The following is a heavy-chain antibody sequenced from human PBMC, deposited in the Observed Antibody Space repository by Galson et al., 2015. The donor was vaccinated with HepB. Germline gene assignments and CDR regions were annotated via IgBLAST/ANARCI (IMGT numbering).Heavy chain of an antibody. D-gene: IGHD1-26*01. Sequence: SLRLSCAASGFTFDDYAMHWVRQAPGKGLEWVSGISWNSGSIGYADSVKGRFTISRDNAKNSLYLQMNSLRADDTALYYCAKDGSYSSYWYFDLWGRGTLVTVSS. CDR1: GFTFDDYA. CDR2: ISWNSGSI. V-gene: IGHV3-9*01. CDR3: AKDGSYSSYWYFDL. J-gene: IGHJ2*01.